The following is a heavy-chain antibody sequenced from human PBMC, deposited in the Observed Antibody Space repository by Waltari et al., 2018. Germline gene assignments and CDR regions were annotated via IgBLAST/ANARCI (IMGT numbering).Heavy chain of an antibody. J-gene: IGHJ4*02. CDR3: TTGAGFVRGLGY. V-gene: IGHV3-15*01. CDR2: IRSKTDGGTT. D-gene: IGHD3-16*01. CDR1: GFLCSPPW. Sequence: EVQLVASGGGLVKPGGSLRLSCASSGFLCSPPWLTWVRGAPGKGLEWVGRIRSKTDGGTTDYAAPVKGRFTISRDDSKNTLYLQMNSLKTEDTAVYYCTTGAGFVRGLGYWGQGTLVSVSS.